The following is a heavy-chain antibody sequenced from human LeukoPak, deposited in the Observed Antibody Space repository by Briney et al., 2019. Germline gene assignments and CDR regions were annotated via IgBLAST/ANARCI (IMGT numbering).Heavy chain of an antibody. J-gene: IGHJ6*02. CDR3: ARGRYDSSLAAHDYYGMDV. CDR2: TSAYNGNT. D-gene: IGHD3-22*01. CDR1: GYTFTSYG. V-gene: IGHV1-18*01. Sequence: GSVKVSCKASGYTFTSYGISWVRQAPGQGLEWMGWTSAYNGNTNYAQKLQGRVTMTTDTSTSTAYMELRSLRSDDTAVYYCARGRYDSSLAAHDYYGMDVWGQGTTVTVSS.